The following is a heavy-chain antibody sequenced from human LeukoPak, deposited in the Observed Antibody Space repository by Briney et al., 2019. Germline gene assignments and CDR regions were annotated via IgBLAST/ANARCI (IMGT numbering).Heavy chain of an antibody. CDR2: INSDGSST. V-gene: IGHV3-74*01. J-gene: IGHJ6*04. D-gene: IGHD3-16*01. CDR1: GFTFSSYW. CDR3: ARLGLWSYDYARG. Sequence: PGGSLRLSCAASGFTFSSYWMHWVRQAPGKGLVWVSRINSDGSSTRYADSMKGRFTISRDNAKNTLYLQMNSLRAEDTAVYYCARLGLWSYDYARGWGKGTTVTVSS.